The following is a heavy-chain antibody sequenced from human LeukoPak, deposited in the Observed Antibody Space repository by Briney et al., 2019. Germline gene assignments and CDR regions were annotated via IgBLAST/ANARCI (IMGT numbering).Heavy chain of an antibody. CDR2: ISGSGGST. Sequence: PGGSLRLSCAASGFTFSSYAMSWVRQAPGKGLEWVSAISGSGGSTYYADSVKGRFTISRDNSKNTLYLQMNSLRADDTAVYYCAILQLLGGVVTAIPDFDIWGQGTMVTVSS. CDR1: GFTFSSYA. D-gene: IGHD2-21*02. CDR3: AILQLLGGVVTAIPDFDI. V-gene: IGHV3-23*01. J-gene: IGHJ3*02.